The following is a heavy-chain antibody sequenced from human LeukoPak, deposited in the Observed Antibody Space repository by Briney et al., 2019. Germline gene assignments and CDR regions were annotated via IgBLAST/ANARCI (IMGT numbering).Heavy chain of an antibody. CDR1: GYTFTGYY. CDR2: INPNSGGT. CDR3: ARAHYYDSIGISGPVSNFDY. D-gene: IGHD3-22*01. V-gene: IGHV1-2*02. J-gene: IGHJ4*02. Sequence: ASVKVSCKASGYTFTGYYMHWVRQAPGQGLEWMGWINPNSGGTNYAQKFQGRVTMTRDTSTSTVYMELSSLRSEDTAVYYCARAHYYDSIGISGPVSNFDYWGQGTLVTVSS.